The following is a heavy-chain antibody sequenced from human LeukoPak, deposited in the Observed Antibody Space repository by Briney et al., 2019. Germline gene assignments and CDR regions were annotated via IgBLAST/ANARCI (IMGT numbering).Heavy chain of an antibody. CDR3: ARDRCDGDCRDWDY. D-gene: IGHD2-21*02. Sequence: GGSLRLSCAASGFTFSRNSMIWVRQAPGKGLEWLSSISSSGSIIYYADSVKGRLTISRDNAKNSLYLQMNSLRVEDTAVYYCARDRCDGDCRDWDYWGQGTLVTVSS. J-gene: IGHJ4*02. CDR2: ISSSGSII. V-gene: IGHV3-48*04. CDR1: GFTFSRNS.